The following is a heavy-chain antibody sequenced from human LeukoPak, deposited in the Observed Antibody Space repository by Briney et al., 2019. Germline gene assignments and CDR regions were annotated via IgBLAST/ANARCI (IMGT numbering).Heavy chain of an antibody. D-gene: IGHD6-19*01. CDR3: ARDKVYSSGGNIDY. Sequence: PGGSLRLSCAASGFTFSSYEMNWVRQAPGKGLEWVSYISSSGSTIYYADSVKGRFTISRDNAKNSLYLQMNSLRAEDTAVYYCARDKVYSSGGNIDYWGQGTLVTVSS. J-gene: IGHJ4*02. CDR1: GFTFSSYE. V-gene: IGHV3-48*03. CDR2: ISSSGSTI.